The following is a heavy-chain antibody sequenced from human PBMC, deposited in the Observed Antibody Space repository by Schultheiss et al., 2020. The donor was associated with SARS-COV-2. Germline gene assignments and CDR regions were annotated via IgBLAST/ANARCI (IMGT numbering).Heavy chain of an antibody. D-gene: IGHD3-22*01. CDR3: ASLYYYDSSGYFDY. CDR1: GFTFSSYE. CDR2: ISSNGGST. J-gene: IGHJ4*02. Sequence: GGSLRLSCAASGFTFSSYEMNWVRQAPGKGLEYVSAISSNGGSTYYANSVKGRFTISRDNSKNTLYLQMGSLRAEDMAVYYCASLYYYDSSGYFDYWGQGTLVTVSS. V-gene: IGHV3-64*01.